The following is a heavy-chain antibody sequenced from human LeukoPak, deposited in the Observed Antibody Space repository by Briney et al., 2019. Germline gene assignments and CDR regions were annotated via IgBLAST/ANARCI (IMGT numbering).Heavy chain of an antibody. Sequence: PGGSLRLPCAASGFTFSSYAMSWVRQAPGKGLEWVSAISGSGGSTYYADSVKGRFTISRDNSKNTLYLQMNSLRAEDTAVYYCAKDRGDGDYYFDYWGQGTLVTVSS. D-gene: IGHD4-17*01. CDR2: ISGSGGST. V-gene: IGHV3-23*01. CDR3: AKDRGDGDYYFDY. J-gene: IGHJ4*02. CDR1: GFTFSSYA.